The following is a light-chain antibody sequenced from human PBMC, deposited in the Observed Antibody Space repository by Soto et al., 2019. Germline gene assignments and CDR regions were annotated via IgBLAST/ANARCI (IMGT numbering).Light chain of an antibody. CDR1: KLGDKY. V-gene: IGLV3-1*01. CDR3: QAWDSSTAGDVV. Sequence: SYELTQPPSVSVSPGQTASITCSGDKLGDKYACWYQQKPGQSPVLVIYQDSKRPSGIPERFSGSNSGNTATLTISGTQALDEADYYCQAWDSSTAGDVVFCGGTKLTVL. J-gene: IGLJ2*01. CDR2: QDS.